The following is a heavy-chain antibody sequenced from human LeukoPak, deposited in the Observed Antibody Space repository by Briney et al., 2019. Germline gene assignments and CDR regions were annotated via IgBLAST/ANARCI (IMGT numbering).Heavy chain of an antibody. CDR2: INPSGGST. V-gene: IGHV1-46*01. CDR1: GYTFTSYY. CDR3: ARDHRLYYYDSSGRYNFDY. D-gene: IGHD3-22*01. Sequence: GASVKVSCKASGYTFTSYYMHWVRRAPGQGLEWMGIINPSGGSTSYAQKFQGRVTMTRDTSTSTVYMELSSLRSEDTAVYYCARDHRLYYYDSSGRYNFDYWGQGTLVTVSS. J-gene: IGHJ4*02.